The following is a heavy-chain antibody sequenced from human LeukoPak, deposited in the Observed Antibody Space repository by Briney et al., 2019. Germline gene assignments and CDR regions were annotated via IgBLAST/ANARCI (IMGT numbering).Heavy chain of an antibody. Sequence: GGSLRLSCAASGFTFSSYAVSWVRQAPGKGLEWVAVIWYDGSNKYYADSVKGRFTISRDNSKNTLYLQMNSLRAEDTAVYYCARAEGYYDSSGNDAFDIWGQGTMVTVSS. D-gene: IGHD3-22*01. CDR3: ARAEGYYDSSGNDAFDI. CDR1: GFTFSSYA. CDR2: IWYDGSNK. J-gene: IGHJ3*02. V-gene: IGHV3-33*08.